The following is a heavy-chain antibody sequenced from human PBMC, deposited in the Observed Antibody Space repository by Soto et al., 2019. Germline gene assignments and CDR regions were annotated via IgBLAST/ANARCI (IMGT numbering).Heavy chain of an antibody. J-gene: IGHJ4*02. CDR2: INQDESQR. CDR1: GFTFSSYW. D-gene: IGHD6-19*01. CDR3: ARDKDWGQWLVSY. Sequence: GGSLRLSCAASGFTFSSYWMSWVRQAPGKGLEWVANINQDESQRYYVDAVKGRFTISRDNTKNSLYLQLDSLRAEGTAMYYCARDKDWGQWLVSYWGQGALVTVSS. V-gene: IGHV3-7*05.